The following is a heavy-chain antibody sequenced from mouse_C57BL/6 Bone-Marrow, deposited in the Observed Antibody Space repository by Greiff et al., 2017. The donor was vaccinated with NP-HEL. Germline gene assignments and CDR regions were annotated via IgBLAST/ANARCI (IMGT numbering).Heavy chain of an antibody. CDR3: ARDDYYGSRYYFDY. CDR2: ISSGSSTI. CDR1: GFTFSDYG. Sequence: EVMLVESGGGLVKPGGSLKLSCAASGFTFSDYGMHWVRQAPEKGLEWVAYISSGSSTIYYADTVKGRFTISRDNAKNTLFLQMTSLRSEDTAMYYCARDDYYGSRYYFDYWGQGTTLTVSS. J-gene: IGHJ2*01. D-gene: IGHD1-1*01. V-gene: IGHV5-17*01.